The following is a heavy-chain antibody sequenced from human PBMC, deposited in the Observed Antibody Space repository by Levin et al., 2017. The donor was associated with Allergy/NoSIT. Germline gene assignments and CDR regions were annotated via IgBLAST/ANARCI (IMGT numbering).Heavy chain of an antibody. J-gene: IGHJ4*02. V-gene: IGHV3-15*01. CDR2: IKSKTAGGTT. CDR1: GFTFSNAW. Sequence: PGGSLRLSCAASGFTFSNAWMSWVRQAPGKGLEWVGHIKSKTAGGTTDYAAPVKGRFTISRDDSKNTLYLQMNSLKTEDIAVYYCSTLTYYYGPIYLDYWGQGTLVTVSS. D-gene: IGHD3-10*01. CDR3: STLTYYYGPIYLDY.